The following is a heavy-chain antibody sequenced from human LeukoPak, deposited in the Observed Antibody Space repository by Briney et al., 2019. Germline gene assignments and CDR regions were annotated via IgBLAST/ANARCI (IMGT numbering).Heavy chain of an antibody. CDR1: GYTFTSYA. V-gene: IGHV1-2*04. J-gene: IGHJ4*02. CDR2: INPNSGGT. Sequence: ASVKVSCKASGYTFTSYAMHWVRQAPGQGLEWMGWINPNSGGTNYAQKFQGWVTMTRDTSISTAYMELSRLRSDDTAVYYCAREREVRVRGVMNYWGQGTLVTVSS. D-gene: IGHD3-10*01. CDR3: AREREVRVRGVMNY.